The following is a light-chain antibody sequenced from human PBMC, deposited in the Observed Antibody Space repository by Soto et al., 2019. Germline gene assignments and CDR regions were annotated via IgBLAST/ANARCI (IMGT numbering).Light chain of an antibody. CDR1: SSDVGSYDL. Sequence: HSALTQPASVSGSPGQSITISCTGTSSDVGSYDLVSWYQHHPGTAPKLILYEVTKRPSGVSNRFSGSKSGNTASLTISGLQTEDDSHYYCCSYASGNTLLFGGGTKLTVL. CDR3: CSYASGNTLL. J-gene: IGLJ2*01. V-gene: IGLV2-23*02. CDR2: EVT.